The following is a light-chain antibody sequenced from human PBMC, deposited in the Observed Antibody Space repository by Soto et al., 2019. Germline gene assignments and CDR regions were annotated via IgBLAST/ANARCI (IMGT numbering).Light chain of an antibody. V-gene: IGKV1-5*03. CDR3: QQYRSYPWT. J-gene: IGKJ1*01. CDR1: QTINSW. Sequence: DIQMTQSPSTLSASVGDRVTVTCRASQTINSWLAWYQQKPGKAPKLLIYKASSLESGVPSRFSGSESGTEFTLTISSLQPDDFATYYCQQYRSYPWTFGQGTKVEIK. CDR2: KAS.